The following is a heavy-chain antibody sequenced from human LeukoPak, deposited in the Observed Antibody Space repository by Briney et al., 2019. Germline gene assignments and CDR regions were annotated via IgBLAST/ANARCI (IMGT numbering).Heavy chain of an antibody. CDR1: GFTFSTYV. Sequence: GGSLRLSCVASGFTFSTYVMSWVRQAPGKGLEWVASLSNSCGTTYSADSVQGRFTISRDNSKRTLYLQMNSLRAEDTAVYYCAKGRIAIYSSGWTDYFDYWGQGTLVTVSS. J-gene: IGHJ4*02. CDR3: AKGRIAIYSSGWTDYFDY. D-gene: IGHD6-19*01. CDR2: LSNSCGTT. V-gene: IGHV3-23*01.